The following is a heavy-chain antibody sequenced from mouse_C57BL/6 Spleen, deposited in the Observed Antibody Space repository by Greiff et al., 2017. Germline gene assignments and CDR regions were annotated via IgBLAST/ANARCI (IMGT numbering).Heavy chain of an antibody. J-gene: IGHJ1*03. CDR1: GYTFTDYE. CDR3: TSPSIYYGNYYWYFDV. V-gene: IGHV1-15*01. CDR2: IDPETGGT. D-gene: IGHD2-1*01. Sequence: VQLLQSGAELVRPGASVTLSCKASGYTFTDYEMHWVKQTPVHGLEWIGAIDPETGGTAYNQKFKGKAILTADKSSSTAYMELRSLTSEDSAVYYCTSPSIYYGNYYWYFDVWGTGTTVTVSS.